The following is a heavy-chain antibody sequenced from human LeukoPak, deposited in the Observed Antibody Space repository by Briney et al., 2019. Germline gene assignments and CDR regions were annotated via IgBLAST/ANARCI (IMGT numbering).Heavy chain of an antibody. Sequence: GGSLRLSCAASGFTFSSYAMSWVRQAPGKGLEWVSAISGSGGSTYYADSVKGRFTISRDNSKNTLYLQMNSLRAEDTAVYYCARVKGSYYNYFDYWGQGTLVTVSS. D-gene: IGHD3-10*01. CDR3: ARVKGSYYNYFDY. V-gene: IGHV3-23*01. J-gene: IGHJ4*02. CDR1: GFTFSSYA. CDR2: ISGSGGST.